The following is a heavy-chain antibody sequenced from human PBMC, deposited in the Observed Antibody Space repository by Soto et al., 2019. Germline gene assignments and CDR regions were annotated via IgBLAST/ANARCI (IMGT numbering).Heavy chain of an antibody. CDR1: GFSFTTYP. CDR2: ISADGRSN. CDR3: ARVAVMNTAMIHYYYGMDV. J-gene: IGHJ6*02. D-gene: IGHD5-18*01. V-gene: IGHV3-30*04. Sequence: GGSLRLSCAASGFSFTTYPMHWVRQAPGKGLEWVAVISADGRSNHFADSVKGRFTISRDNSKNTLSLQMNSLRAEDTAVYYCARVAVMNTAMIHYYYGMDVWGQGTTVTVSS.